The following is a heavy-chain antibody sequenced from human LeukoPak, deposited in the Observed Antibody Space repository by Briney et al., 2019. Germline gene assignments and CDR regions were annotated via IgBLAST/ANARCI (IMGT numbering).Heavy chain of an antibody. Sequence: SETLSLTCTVSGGPIYSYYWSWIRQPAGKGLEWIGRLYPSVSPNYNPSLKSRVSMSVDTSKNQLALNLRAVTAADTAVYYCARDLGYCSSTSCRRDYYMDVWGKGTTVTVSS. CDR3: ARDLGYCSSTSCRRDYYMDV. V-gene: IGHV4-4*07. J-gene: IGHJ6*03. D-gene: IGHD2-2*01. CDR2: LYPSVSP. CDR1: GGPIYSYY.